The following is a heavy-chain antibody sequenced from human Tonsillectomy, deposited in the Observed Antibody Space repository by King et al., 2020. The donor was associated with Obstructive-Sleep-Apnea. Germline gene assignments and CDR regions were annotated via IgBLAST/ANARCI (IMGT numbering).Heavy chain of an antibody. Sequence: VQLVESGGGLVQPGGSLRLSCAASGFTFSSYAMSWVRQAPGKGLEWVSAISGSGGSTYYADSVKGRFTISRDNSKNTLYLQMNSLRAEDTAVYYCANPGAKRCSGGSCRDYWGQGTLVTVSS. D-gene: IGHD2-15*01. CDR3: ANPGAKRCSGGSCRDY. CDR1: GFTFSSYA. V-gene: IGHV3-23*04. CDR2: ISGSGGST. J-gene: IGHJ4*02.